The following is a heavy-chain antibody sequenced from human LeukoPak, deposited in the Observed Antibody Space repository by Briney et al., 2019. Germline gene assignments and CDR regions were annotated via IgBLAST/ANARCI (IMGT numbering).Heavy chain of an antibody. V-gene: IGHV3-53*01. Sequence: GGSLRLSCAASGFTVSSNYMSWVRQAPGKGLEWVSVIYSGGSTYYADSVKGRFTISRDNSKNTLYLQMDSLRAEDTAVYYCASPLRDDAFDIWGQGTMVTVSS. J-gene: IGHJ3*02. CDR1: GFTVSSNY. CDR3: ASPLRDDAFDI. CDR2: IYSGGST.